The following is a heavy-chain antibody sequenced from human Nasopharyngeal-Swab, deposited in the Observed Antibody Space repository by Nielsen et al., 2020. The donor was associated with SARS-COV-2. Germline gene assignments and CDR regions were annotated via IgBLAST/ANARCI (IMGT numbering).Heavy chain of an antibody. Sequence: GESLKISCVVSGFTFSDHWMNWVRQAPGKGLEWVANIKPDGSEKYYVDSVKGRFTISRDNAMTSLYLQMNSLRPEDTAVYYCARVQSRGWFDPWGQGTLVTVSS. J-gene: IGHJ5*02. CDR2: IKPDGSEK. V-gene: IGHV3-7*01. D-gene: IGHD3-10*01. CDR3: ARVQSRGWFDP. CDR1: GFTFSDHW.